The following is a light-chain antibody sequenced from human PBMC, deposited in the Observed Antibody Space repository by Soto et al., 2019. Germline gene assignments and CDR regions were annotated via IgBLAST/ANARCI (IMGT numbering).Light chain of an antibody. CDR1: GSNIGGNT. Sequence: SVLTQPPSASGTPGQRVTISCSGSGSNIGGNTVNWYQQFPGTAPKLLIYSTNQRPSGVPDRFSASKSGTSASLAISGLQSEDEADYYCAAWDDSLNGNIFGTGTKVTVL. V-gene: IGLV1-44*01. J-gene: IGLJ1*01. CDR2: STN. CDR3: AAWDDSLNGNI.